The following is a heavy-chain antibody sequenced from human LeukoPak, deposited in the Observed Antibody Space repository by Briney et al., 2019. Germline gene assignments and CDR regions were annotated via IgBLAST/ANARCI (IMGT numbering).Heavy chain of an antibody. CDR1: GYTFTSYG. D-gene: IGHD3-10*01. Sequence: ASVKVSCKASGYTFTSYGISWVRQAPGQGLEWMGWISAYNGNTNYAQKLQGRVTMTTDTSTSTAYMELRSLRSDDTAVYYCAREGYYGSRRLTNMDVWGQGTTVTVSS. CDR3: AREGYYGSRRLTNMDV. J-gene: IGHJ6*02. CDR2: ISAYNGNT. V-gene: IGHV1-18*01.